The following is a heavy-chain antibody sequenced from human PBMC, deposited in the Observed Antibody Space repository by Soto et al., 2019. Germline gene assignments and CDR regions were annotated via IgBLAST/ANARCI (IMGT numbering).Heavy chain of an antibody. V-gene: IGHV4-59*01. CDR1: GGSISSYY. CDR2: IYYSGST. D-gene: IGHD3-16*01. Sequence: SETLSLTCTVSGGSISSYYWSWIRQPPGKGLEWIGYIYYSGSTNYNPSLKSRVTISVDTSKNQFSLKLSSVTAADTAVYYCARDGGGMNWGQGTLVTAPQ. CDR3: ARDGGGMN. J-gene: IGHJ4*02.